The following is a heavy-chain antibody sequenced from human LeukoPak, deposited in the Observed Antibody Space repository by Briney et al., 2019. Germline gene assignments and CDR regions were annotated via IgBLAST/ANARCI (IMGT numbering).Heavy chain of an antibody. CDR2: ISYDGSNK. J-gene: IGHJ4*02. CDR3: ARSVDTAMEFDY. D-gene: IGHD5-18*01. V-gene: IGHV3-30-3*01. CDR1: GFTFSSYA. Sequence: PGRSLRLSCAASGFTFSSYAMHWVRQAPGKGLEWVAVISYDGSNKYYADSVKGRFTISRDNSKNTLYLQMNSLRAEDTAVYYCARSVDTAMEFDYWGQGTLVTVSS.